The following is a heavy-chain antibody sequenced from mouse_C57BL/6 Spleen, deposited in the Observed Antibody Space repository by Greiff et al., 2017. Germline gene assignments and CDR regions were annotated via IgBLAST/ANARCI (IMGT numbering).Heavy chain of an antibody. J-gene: IGHJ3*01. V-gene: IGHV1-69*01. CDR1: GYTFTSYW. CDR3: ARGEGTWFAY. Sequence: VQLQQPGAELVMPGASVKLSCKASGYTFTSYWMHWVKQRPGQGLEWIGEIDPSDSYTNYNQKFKGKSTLTVDKYSSTAYMQLSSLTSEDSAVYYCARGEGTWFAYWGQGTLVTVSA. CDR2: IDPSDSYT.